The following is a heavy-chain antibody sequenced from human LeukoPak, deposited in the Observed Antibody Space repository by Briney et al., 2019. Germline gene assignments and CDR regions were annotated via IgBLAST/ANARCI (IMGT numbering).Heavy chain of an antibody. V-gene: IGHV4-30-4*01. J-gene: IGHJ4*02. CDR2: IYYSGST. CDR3: ARYYFDRSGFYLLDY. D-gene: IGHD3-22*01. Sequence: PSQTLSLTCTVSGGSISSGDYYWSWIRQPPGKGLEWIGYIYYSGSTYYNPSFKSRVTISVETSKTQYSLKLSSVTAADTAVYYCARYYFDRSGFYLLDYWGQGTLVTVSS. CDR1: GGSISSGDYY.